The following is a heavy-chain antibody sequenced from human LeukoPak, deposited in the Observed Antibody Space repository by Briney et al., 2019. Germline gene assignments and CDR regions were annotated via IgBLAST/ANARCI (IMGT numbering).Heavy chain of an antibody. V-gene: IGHV4-59*08. CDR1: GGSISSVY. D-gene: IGHD6-6*01. CDR2: IYYTGST. Sequence: PSETLSLTCSVSGGSISSVYWSWIREPPGRGLEWIGYIYYTGSTNYNPSLKSRVTIFVDMSKNQFSLRLSSVTAADTALYYCARHRAYSSSSPFDYWGQGTLVTVSS. J-gene: IGHJ4*02. CDR3: ARHRAYSSSSPFDY.